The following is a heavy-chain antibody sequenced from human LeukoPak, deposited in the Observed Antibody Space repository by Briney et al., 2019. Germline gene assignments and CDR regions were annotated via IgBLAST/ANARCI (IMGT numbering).Heavy chain of an antibody. D-gene: IGHD3-3*01. CDR1: GFTFSSYG. J-gene: IGHJ3*02. Sequence: GGSLRLSCAASGFTFSSYGMHWVRQAPGKGLEWVAVISYDGSNKYYADSVKGRFTISRDNSKNTLYLQMNSLRAEDTAVYYCSRPPLLEWLKLLSTFDIWGQGTMVSVSS. V-gene: IGHV3-30*03. CDR3: SRPPLLEWLKLLSTFDI. CDR2: ISYDGSNK.